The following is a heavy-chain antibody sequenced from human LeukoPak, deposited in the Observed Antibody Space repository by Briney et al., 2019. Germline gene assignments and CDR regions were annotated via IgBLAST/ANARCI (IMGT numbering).Heavy chain of an antibody. Sequence: PSETLSLTCAVSGYSISSAYYWGWIRQPPGKGPELIGTNYHGGTNYYNPSLKSRVTISVDTSKNQFSLKLSSVTAADTSVYYCASLSRWGQGTLVTVSS. V-gene: IGHV4-38-2*01. CDR1: GYSISSAYY. CDR3: ASLSR. J-gene: IGHJ4*02. D-gene: IGHD3-9*01. CDR2: NYHGGTN.